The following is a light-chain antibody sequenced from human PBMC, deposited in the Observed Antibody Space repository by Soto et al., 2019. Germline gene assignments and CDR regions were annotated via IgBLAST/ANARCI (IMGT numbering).Light chain of an antibody. CDR3: HHYDSSPPYT. CDR2: AAS. J-gene: IGKJ2*01. CDR1: RSFASSY. Sequence: EIVLTQSPGTLSLSPGERATLSCRASRSFASSYLAWYQQKPGQAPRLLIYAASSRATGIPDRFIGSGSGTDFTLIISRLEPDDFAVYYCHHYDSSPPYTFGQGTKLVIK. V-gene: IGKV3-20*01.